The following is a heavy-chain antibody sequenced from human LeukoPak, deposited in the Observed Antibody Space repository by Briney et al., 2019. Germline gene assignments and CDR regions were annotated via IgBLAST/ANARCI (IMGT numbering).Heavy chain of an antibody. CDR2: IIPIFGTA. Sequence: ASVKVSFTASGGTLSSYAISWVRQAPGQGLEWMGGIIPIFGTANYAQKFQGRVTITTDESTSTAHMELTSLRSEDTAVYYCARQYDSSGYPFDYWGQGTLVTVSS. J-gene: IGHJ4*02. D-gene: IGHD3-22*01. V-gene: IGHV1-69*05. CDR1: GGTLSSYA. CDR3: ARQYDSSGYPFDY.